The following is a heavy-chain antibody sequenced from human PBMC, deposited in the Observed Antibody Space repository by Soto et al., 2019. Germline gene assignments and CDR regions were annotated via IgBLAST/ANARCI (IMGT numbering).Heavy chain of an antibody. CDR1: GFTFSSYG. V-gene: IGHV3-33*01. Sequence: VQLVESGGGVVQPGRSLRLSCAASGFTFSSYGMHWVRQAPGKGLEWVAVIWYDGSNKYYADSVKGRFTISRDNSKNTLYLQMNSLRAEDTAVYYCAREVYQLLYYYYGMDVWGQGTTVTVSS. CDR3: AREVYQLLYYYYGMDV. CDR2: IWYDGSNK. D-gene: IGHD2-2*01. J-gene: IGHJ6*02.